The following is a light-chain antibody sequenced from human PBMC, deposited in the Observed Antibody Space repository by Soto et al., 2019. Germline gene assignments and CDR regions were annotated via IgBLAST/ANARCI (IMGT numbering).Light chain of an antibody. Sequence: QSVLTQPPSVSGDPGQRVTIPFTGCSSNIGEGDDVRWYQQLPGTAPKLLVYGNSNRPSGVPDRFSGAKSGTAASLASTGLQAEDEADYYCQAYDSSLSGYVFGTGTKLTVL. CDR2: GNS. CDR1: SSNIGEGDD. V-gene: IGLV1-40*01. CDR3: QAYDSSLSGYV. J-gene: IGLJ1*01.